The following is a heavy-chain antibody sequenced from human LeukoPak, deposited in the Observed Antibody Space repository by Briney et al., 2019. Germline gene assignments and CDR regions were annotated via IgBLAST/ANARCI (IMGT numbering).Heavy chain of an antibody. CDR1: GFTFSSYW. Sequence: AGGSLRLSCAASGFTFSSYWMSWVRQAPGKGLEWVANIKQDGSEKYYVDSVKGRFTISRDNAKNSLYLQMNSLRAEDTAVYYCARDLSYRPVQPYDAFDIWGQGTMVTVSS. J-gene: IGHJ3*02. CDR2: IKQDGSEK. D-gene: IGHD1-1*01. CDR3: ARDLSYRPVQPYDAFDI. V-gene: IGHV3-7*01.